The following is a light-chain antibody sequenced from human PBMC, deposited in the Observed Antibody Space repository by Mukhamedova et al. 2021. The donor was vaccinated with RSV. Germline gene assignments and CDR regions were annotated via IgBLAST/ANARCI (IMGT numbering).Light chain of an antibody. J-gene: IGKJ3*01. V-gene: IGKV1-33*01. CDR2: DAS. CDR3: QQYDNLPPRQT. Sequence: WYQRRVHGKAPKLLIYDASNLETGVPSRFSGSGSGTDFTFTISSLQPEDIATYYCQQYDNLPPRQTFGPGTKVDIK.